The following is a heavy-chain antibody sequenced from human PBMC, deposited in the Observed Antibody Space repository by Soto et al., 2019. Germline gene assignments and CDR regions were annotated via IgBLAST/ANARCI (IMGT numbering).Heavy chain of an antibody. D-gene: IGHD2-21*01. V-gene: IGHV3-23*01. CDR2: ISGGSPKE. J-gene: IGHJ4*02. Sequence: GGSLRLSCEASGFAFGNYAMSWVRQAPGKGLEWVSAISGGSPKEFYAESVKGRFTISRDNSKNTLFLEMNSLRAEDAALYYCAKDLSRDSFSQKPSCGRHFYPLECWGERTTVIGSS. CDR3: AKDLSRDSFSQKPSCGRHFYPLEC. CDR1: GFAFGNYA.